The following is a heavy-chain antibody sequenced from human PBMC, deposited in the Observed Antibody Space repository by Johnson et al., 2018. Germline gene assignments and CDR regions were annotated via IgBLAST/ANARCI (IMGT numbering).Heavy chain of an antibody. CDR2: IKQEGSEK. J-gene: IGHJ1*01. D-gene: IGHD6-19*01. Sequence: VQLVESGGGLVKPGGSLRLSCAASGFTFSNYWMSWVRQAPGKGLEWVANIKQEGSEKYYVDSVKGRFTISRDNAKNSLYLQMNSLRVEDTAVYYCARDVSSGWDAEYFQHWGQGTLVTVSS. CDR1: GFTFSNYW. V-gene: IGHV3-7*01. CDR3: ARDVSSGWDAEYFQH.